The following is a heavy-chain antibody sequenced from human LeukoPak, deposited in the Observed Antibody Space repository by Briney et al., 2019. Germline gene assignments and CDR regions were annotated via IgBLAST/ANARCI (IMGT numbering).Heavy chain of an antibody. CDR1: GGTFSSYA. Sequence: SVKVSCKASGGTFSSYAISWVRQAPGQGLEWMGRIIPILGIADYAQKFQGRVTITAGKSTSTAYMELSSLRSEDTAVYYCARAAITFGGAPGDYWGQGTLVTVSS. CDR3: ARAAITFGGAPGDY. V-gene: IGHV1-69*04. D-gene: IGHD3-16*01. CDR2: IIPILGIA. J-gene: IGHJ4*02.